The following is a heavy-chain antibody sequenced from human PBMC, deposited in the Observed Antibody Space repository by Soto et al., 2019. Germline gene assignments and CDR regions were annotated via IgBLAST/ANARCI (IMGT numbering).Heavy chain of an antibody. Sequence: GESLKISCKGSGYSFTSYWIGWVRQMPGKGLEWMGIIYPGDSDTRYSPSFQGQVTISADKSISTAYLQWSSLKASDTAMYYCARVYYRGAGTPLRLLLSQYYYDGMDVWGQGTTVTVYS. J-gene: IGHJ6*02. CDR1: GYSFTSYW. CDR3: ARVYYRGAGTPLRLLLSQYYYDGMDV. D-gene: IGHD3-10*01. CDR2: IYPGDSDT. V-gene: IGHV5-51*01.